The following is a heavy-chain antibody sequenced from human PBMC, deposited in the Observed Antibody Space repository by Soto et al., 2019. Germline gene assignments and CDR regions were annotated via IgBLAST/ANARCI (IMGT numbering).Heavy chain of an antibody. V-gene: IGHV3-30*18. Sequence: PGGSLRLSCSTSGFSFNVYTMNWLRQAPGKGLEWVSGISGDGSNIYYADSVKGRFTVSRDNSKNTLYLQMNSLRAEDTAVYYCAKPEIQLTNNWFDPWGQGTLVTVSS. CDR2: ISGDGSNI. CDR1: GFSFNVYT. J-gene: IGHJ5*02. D-gene: IGHD5-18*01. CDR3: AKPEIQLTNNWFDP.